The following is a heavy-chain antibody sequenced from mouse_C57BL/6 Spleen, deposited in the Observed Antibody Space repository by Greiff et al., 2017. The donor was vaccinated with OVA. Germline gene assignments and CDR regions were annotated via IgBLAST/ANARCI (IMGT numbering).Heavy chain of an antibody. CDR3: ARGYYYGSIYYAMDY. V-gene: IGHV5-17*01. CDR1: GFTFSDYG. D-gene: IGHD1-1*01. Sequence: EVKLVESGGGLVKPGGSLKLSCAASGFTFSDYGMHWVRQAPEKGLEWVAYISSGSSTIYYADTVKGRFTISRDNAKNTLFLQMTSLRYEDTAMYYCARGYYYGSIYYAMDYWGQGTSVTVSS. J-gene: IGHJ4*01. CDR2: ISSGSSTI.